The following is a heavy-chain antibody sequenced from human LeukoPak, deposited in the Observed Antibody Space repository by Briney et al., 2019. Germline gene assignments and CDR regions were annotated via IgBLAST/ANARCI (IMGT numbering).Heavy chain of an antibody. D-gene: IGHD5-18*01. J-gene: IGHJ4*02. CDR3: ARAQRGYSYGCFNC. Sequence: ASVTVPCKASGYTFTSYYIHWVRQAPGQGLEWMGIINPNSGSTTYAQKFQGRVTMTRDTSTSTVYMELSSLRSDDTAVYYCARAQRGYSYGCFNCWGQGTLVTVSS. V-gene: IGHV1-46*01. CDR2: INPNSGST. CDR1: GYTFTSYY.